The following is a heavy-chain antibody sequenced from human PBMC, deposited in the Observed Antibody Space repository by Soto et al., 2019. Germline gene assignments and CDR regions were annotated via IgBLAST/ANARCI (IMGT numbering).Heavy chain of an antibody. V-gene: IGHV1-18*01. J-gene: IGHJ4*02. CDR2: ISAYNGNT. CDR1: GYTFNRYG. CDR3: AREGYYGSGSADY. D-gene: IGHD3-10*01. Sequence: QVQLVQSGAEVKKPGASVKVSCKASGYTFNRYGISWVRQAPGQGLEWMGGISAYNGNTNFAQKFKGRVTMTTDTSTSTANMELRSRRSDDTAVYYCAREGYYGSGSADYWGQGTLVTVSS.